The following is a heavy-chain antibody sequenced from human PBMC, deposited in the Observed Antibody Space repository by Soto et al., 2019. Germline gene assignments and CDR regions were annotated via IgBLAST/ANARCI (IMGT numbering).Heavy chain of an antibody. CDR2: MNTNSGNT. CDR1: GYTFTSYS. V-gene: IGHV1-8*02. D-gene: IGHD6-19*01. Sequence: ASVKVSCKASGYTFTSYSISWVRQAPGQGIEGMGWMNTNSGNTNYAQKFQGRVTMTTNTSISTAYMELSSLRSEDTAVYYCARGLVAGLRDAFVIWGQGTMVTVS. J-gene: IGHJ3*02. CDR3: ARGLVAGLRDAFVI.